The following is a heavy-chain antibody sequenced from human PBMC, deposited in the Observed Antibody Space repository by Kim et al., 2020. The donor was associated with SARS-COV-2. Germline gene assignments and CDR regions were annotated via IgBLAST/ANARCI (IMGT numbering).Heavy chain of an antibody. J-gene: IGHJ4*02. CDR3: TRDLVPGGADS. V-gene: IGHV3-9*01. CDR1: GFNFERYA. Sequence: GGSLRLSCEMSGFNFERYAVHWVRQPPGKGLEWVSGVSLDSERTGYADSVKGRFTVSRDKGKDTVYLQMNSLRVVDTVFYYCTRDLVPGGADSWGQVTLV. CDR2: VSLDSERT. D-gene: IGHD6-6*01.